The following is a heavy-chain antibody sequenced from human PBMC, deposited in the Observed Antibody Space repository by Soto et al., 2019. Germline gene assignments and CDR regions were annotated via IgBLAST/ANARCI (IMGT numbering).Heavy chain of an antibody. CDR1: GFSFSNFW. J-gene: IGHJ4*02. CDR2: IKPDGSDQ. V-gene: IGHV3-7*05. CDR3: ARGGEGGAEGLF. D-gene: IGHD3-10*01. Sequence: EVQLVESGGDLVQPGGSLRLTCEASGFSFSNFWLTWVRQAPGKGLEWMANIKPDGSDQYYVDSVRGRFTISRDNAKNLRYLQRNSRRVDDTAVYYWARGGEGGAEGLFGGQGTLFPVSS.